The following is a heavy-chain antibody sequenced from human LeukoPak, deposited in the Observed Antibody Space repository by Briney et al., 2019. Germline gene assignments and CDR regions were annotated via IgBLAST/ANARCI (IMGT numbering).Heavy chain of an antibody. CDR2: ISYDGNNK. J-gene: IGHJ3*02. D-gene: IGHD1-26*01. Sequence: GGSLRLSCAASGFTLSGHAMHWVRQAPGKGLEWVAVISYDGNNKFYADSVKGRFTISRDNTKNTLYLQMNSLRVDDTAVYYCARVEEVGATWGAFDIWGQGTMVTVSS. CDR3: ARVEEVGATWGAFDI. CDR1: GFTLSGHA. V-gene: IGHV3-30-3*01.